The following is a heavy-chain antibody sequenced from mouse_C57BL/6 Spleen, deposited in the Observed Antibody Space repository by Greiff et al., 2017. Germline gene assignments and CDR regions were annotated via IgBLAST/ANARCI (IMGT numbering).Heavy chain of an antibody. D-gene: IGHD2-5*01. CDR2: INPSTGGT. V-gene: IGHV1-42*01. CDR1: GYSFTGYY. J-gene: IGHJ4*01. Sequence: VQLKVSGPELVKPGASVKISCKASGYSFTGYYMNWVKQSPEKSLEWIGEINPSTGGTTYNQKFKAKATLTVDKSSSTAYMQLKSLTSEDSAVYYCARYSYSNYHYAMDYVGQGTSVTVSS. CDR3: ARYSYSNYHYAMDY.